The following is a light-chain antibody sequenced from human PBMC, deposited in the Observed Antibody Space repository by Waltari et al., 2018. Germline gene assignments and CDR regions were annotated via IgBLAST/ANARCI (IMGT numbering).Light chain of an antibody. Sequence: QSALTQPASVSGSPGQSITISCTGTSSDVGSYNLVSWYQQHPGKAPQLMYYEVSKRPSGVSNRFAGSKSGNTASLTITGLQTEDEADYYCCSYARSSTFVFGAGTKVSVL. CDR3: CSYARSSTFV. V-gene: IGLV2-23*02. CDR1: SSDVGSYNL. CDR2: EVS. J-gene: IGLJ1*01.